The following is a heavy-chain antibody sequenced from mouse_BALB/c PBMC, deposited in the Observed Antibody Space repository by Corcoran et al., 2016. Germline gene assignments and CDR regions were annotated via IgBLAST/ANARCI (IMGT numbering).Heavy chain of an antibody. CDR3: ARGKETVFAY. CDR1: GYAFTGYY. Sequence: LVKTGASVKISCKASGYAFTGYYMHWVKQSHGKSLEWIGYISCYNGATSYNQKFKGKATFTVDTSSSTAYMQFNSLTSEDSAVYYCARGKETVFAYWGQETLVTVSA. V-gene: IGHV1S34*01. CDR2: ISCYNGAT. D-gene: IGHD2-1*01. J-gene: IGHJ3*01.